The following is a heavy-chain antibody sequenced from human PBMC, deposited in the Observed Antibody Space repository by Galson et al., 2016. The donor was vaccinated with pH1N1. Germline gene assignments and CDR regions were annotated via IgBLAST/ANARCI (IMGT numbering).Heavy chain of an antibody. J-gene: IGHJ6*02. Sequence: SLRLSCAASGFTFSSYGMHWVRQAPGKGLEWVAVISYDGSNKYYADSVKGRFTISRDNSKNTLYQQMNSLRAEDTAVYYCAKPPLFDGDYVGVDVWGQGTTVTVSS. D-gene: IGHD4-17*01. CDR3: AKPPLFDGDYVGVDV. CDR1: GFTFSSYG. V-gene: IGHV3-30*18. CDR2: ISYDGSNK.